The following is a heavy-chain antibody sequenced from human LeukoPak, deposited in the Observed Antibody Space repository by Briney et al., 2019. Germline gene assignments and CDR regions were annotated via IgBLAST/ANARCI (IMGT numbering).Heavy chain of an antibody. J-gene: IGHJ3*01. V-gene: IGHV4-59*01. CDR1: GVSISSYY. CDR2: LYYSGST. CDR3: ARDAKLLGAFDL. Sequence: SETLSLTCTVSGVSISSYYWSWIRQPPGEKLEWIGYLYYSGSTNYNPSLGSRVTISADSPKNQFSLKLTSVTAADTAVYYCARDAKLLGAFDLWGPGTMVTVSS.